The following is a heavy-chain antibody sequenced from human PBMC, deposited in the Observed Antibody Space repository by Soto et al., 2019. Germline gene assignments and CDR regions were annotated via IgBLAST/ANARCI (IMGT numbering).Heavy chain of an antibody. J-gene: IGHJ5*02. CDR2: IYFSGST. CDR3: ATAAEKLLTKPNLHH. D-gene: IGHD4-4*01. Sequence: QVQLQESGPGLVKPSETLSLTCNVSGDSVSSSGYYWSWIRQPPGKGLEWIGYIYFSGSTNSNPSLKSRVTXPXXXSXXPFSLTLTSVTAADTAGYYCATAAEKLLTKPNLHHWGQGPLVTVAA. V-gene: IGHV4-61*08. CDR1: GDSVSSSGYY.